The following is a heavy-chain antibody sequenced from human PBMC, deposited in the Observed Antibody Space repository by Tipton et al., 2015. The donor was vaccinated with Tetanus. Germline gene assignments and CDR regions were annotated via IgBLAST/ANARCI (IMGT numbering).Heavy chain of an antibody. CDR3: ARRGLGRCGSGRNWFDP. CDR2: MNPNSGNT. Sequence: QLVQSGAEVKKPGASVKVSCKASGYTFTSYDINWVRQATGQGLEWMGWMNPNSGNTGYAQKFQGRVTMTRNTSISTAYMELSSLRSEDTAVYYCARRGLGRCGSGRNWFDPWGQGTLVTVSS. D-gene: IGHD3-10*01. CDR1: GYTFTSYD. J-gene: IGHJ5*02. V-gene: IGHV1-8*01.